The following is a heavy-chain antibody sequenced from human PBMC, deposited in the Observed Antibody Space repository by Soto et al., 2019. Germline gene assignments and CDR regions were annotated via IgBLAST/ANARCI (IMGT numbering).Heavy chain of an antibody. J-gene: IGHJ6*02. CDR1: GFTVSSNY. D-gene: IGHD3-10*01. CDR2: IYSGGST. V-gene: IGHV3-53*01. Sequence: GGSLRLSCAASGFTVSSNYMSWVRQAPGKGLEWVSVIYSGGSTYYADSVKGRFTISRDNSKNTLYLQMNSLRAEDTAVYYCARAFSYGLGNIKAYYGMDVWGQGTTVTVSS. CDR3: ARAFSYGLGNIKAYYGMDV.